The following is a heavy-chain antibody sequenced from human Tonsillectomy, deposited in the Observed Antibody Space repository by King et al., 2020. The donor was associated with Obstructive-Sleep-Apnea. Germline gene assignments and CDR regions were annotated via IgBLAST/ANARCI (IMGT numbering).Heavy chain of an antibody. CDR3: ATHYYDSSGYSKVDY. CDR1: GGSISSGGYY. Sequence: QLQESGPGLVKPSQTLSLTCTVSGGSISSGGYYWGWIRQHPGKGLEWIGYIYYSGSTYYNPSLKSRVTISEETSKNQFSLKLSSVTAADTAVYYCATHYYDSSGYSKVDYWGQGTLVTISS. J-gene: IGHJ4*02. V-gene: IGHV4-31*03. D-gene: IGHD3-22*01. CDR2: IYYSGST.